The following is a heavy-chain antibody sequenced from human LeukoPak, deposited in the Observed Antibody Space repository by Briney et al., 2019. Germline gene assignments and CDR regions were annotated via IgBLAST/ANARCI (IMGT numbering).Heavy chain of an antibody. CDR1: GGSISSHY. Sequence: SETLSLTCTVSGGSISSHYWSWIRQPPGKGLEWIGYIYYSGSTNYNLSLTSRVTISVDASKNQFSLKVSSVTAADTAVYYCVRRGSGAWWVFDYWGQGTLVTVSS. D-gene: IGHD6-19*01. J-gene: IGHJ4*02. V-gene: IGHV4-59*11. CDR3: VRRGSGAWWVFDY. CDR2: IYYSGST.